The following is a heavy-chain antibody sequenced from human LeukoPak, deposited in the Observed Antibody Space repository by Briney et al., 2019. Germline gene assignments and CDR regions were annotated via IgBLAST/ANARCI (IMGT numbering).Heavy chain of an antibody. Sequence: GGSLRLSCAASGFTFSSYEMNWVRQAPGKGLEWVSYISSSGSTIYYADSVKGRFTISRDNAKNSLYLQMNSLRAEDTAVYYCAKVPGNWFDPWGQGTLVTVSS. CDR3: AKVPGNWFDP. D-gene: IGHD3-10*01. J-gene: IGHJ5*02. V-gene: IGHV3-48*03. CDR2: ISSSGSTI. CDR1: GFTFSSYE.